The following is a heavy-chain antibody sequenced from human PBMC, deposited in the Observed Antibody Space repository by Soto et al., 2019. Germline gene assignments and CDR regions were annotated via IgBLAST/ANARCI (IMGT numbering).Heavy chain of an antibody. J-gene: IGHJ3*02. CDR3: ARNSGQWLVRGAFDI. CDR1: GFTVSSNY. CDR2: IYSGGST. D-gene: IGHD6-19*01. V-gene: IGHV3-53*04. Sequence: EVQLVESGGGLVQPGGSLRLSCAASGFTVSSNYMSWVRQAPGKGLEWVSVIYSGGSTYYADSVKGRFTISRHNSKNTLYLQMNSRRAEDTAVYYCARNSGQWLVRGAFDIWGQGTMVTVSS.